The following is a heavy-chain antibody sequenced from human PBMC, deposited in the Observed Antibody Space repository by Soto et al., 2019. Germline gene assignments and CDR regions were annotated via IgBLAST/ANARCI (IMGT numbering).Heavy chain of an antibody. CDR2: INPNSGGT. D-gene: IGHD6-19*01. Sequence: ASVKVSCKSSGYTFTGYYMHWVRQAPGQGLEWMGWINPNSGGTNYAQKFQGRVTMTRDTSISTAYMELSRLRSDDTAVYYCAREGIAVDAKSPYYYYGMDVWGKGTTVNVS. J-gene: IGHJ6*04. CDR1: GYTFTGYY. V-gene: IGHV1-2*02. CDR3: AREGIAVDAKSPYYYYGMDV.